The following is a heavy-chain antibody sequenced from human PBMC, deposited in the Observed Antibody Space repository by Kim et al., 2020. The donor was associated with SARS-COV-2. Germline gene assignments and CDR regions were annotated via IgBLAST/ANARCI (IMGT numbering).Heavy chain of an antibody. CDR3: ARCPYYCSGGSCYSHFDY. CDR2: IYYSGST. CDR1: GGSISSSSYY. V-gene: IGHV4-39*01. Sequence: SETLSLTCTVSGGSISSSSYYWGWIRQPPGKGLEWIGSIYYSGSTYYNPSLKSRVTISVDTSKNQFSLKLSSVTAADTAVYYCARCPYYCSGGSCYSHFDYWGQGTLVTVSS. D-gene: IGHD2-15*01. J-gene: IGHJ4*02.